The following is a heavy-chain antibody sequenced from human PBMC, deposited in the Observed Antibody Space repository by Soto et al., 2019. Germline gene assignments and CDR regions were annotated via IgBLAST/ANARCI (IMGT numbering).Heavy chain of an antibody. Sequence: GGSLRLSCAASGFTFSSYAMKWVRQAPGKGLEWVSLIGESGTPTYYADSVKGRFTISRDNSGNTLFLEMYSLRTEDTAVYYCARYIPGVRYYGMDVWGQGTTVTVSS. D-gene: IGHD2-2*01. CDR3: ARYIPGVRYYGMDV. CDR1: GFTFSSYA. CDR2: IGESGTPT. V-gene: IGHV3-23*01. J-gene: IGHJ6*02.